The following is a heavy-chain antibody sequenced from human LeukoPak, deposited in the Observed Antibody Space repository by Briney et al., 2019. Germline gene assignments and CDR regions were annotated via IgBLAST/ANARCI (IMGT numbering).Heavy chain of an antibody. CDR2: INYSGTT. CDR1: GGSISRYY. D-gene: IGHD3-10*01. Sequence: SETLSLTCTVSGGSISRYYWSWIRQPPGKGLEWIGYINYSGTTYYKPSLKSRVTISVDTSKNQFSLKLSSVTAADTAVYYCAVYYYGPWGQGTLVTVSS. V-gene: IGHV4-59*12. CDR3: AVYYYGP. J-gene: IGHJ4*02.